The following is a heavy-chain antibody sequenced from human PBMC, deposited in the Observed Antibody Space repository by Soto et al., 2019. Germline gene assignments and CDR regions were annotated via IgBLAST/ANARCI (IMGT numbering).Heavy chain of an antibody. CDR1: GFTFSTYA. Sequence: EVQLLESGGGLVQPGGSLRLSCAASGFTFSTYAMSWVRQAPGKGLEWVSTIAGSGDNIHYGDSVKGRFTISRDNSENTLYLQMNSLRAEDTALYYCAKTAVAVSATPWFDPWGQGTLVTVSS. J-gene: IGHJ5*02. V-gene: IGHV3-23*01. CDR3: AKTAVAVSATPWFDP. D-gene: IGHD2-15*01. CDR2: IAGSGDNI.